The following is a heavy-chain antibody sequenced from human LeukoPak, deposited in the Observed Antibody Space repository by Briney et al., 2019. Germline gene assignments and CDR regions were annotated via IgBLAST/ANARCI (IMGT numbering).Heavy chain of an antibody. Sequence: PSQTLSLTCTVSGGSISSGDYYWSWIRQPPGKGLEWIGYIYYSGSTYYNPSLKSRVTISVDTSKNQFSLKLSSVTAADTAVYYCARDRAYSGYDNNGSTPWGQGTLVTVSS. D-gene: IGHD5-12*01. CDR1: GGSISSGDYY. J-gene: IGHJ5*02. CDR2: IYYSGST. CDR3: ARDRAYSGYDNNGSTP. V-gene: IGHV4-30-4*01.